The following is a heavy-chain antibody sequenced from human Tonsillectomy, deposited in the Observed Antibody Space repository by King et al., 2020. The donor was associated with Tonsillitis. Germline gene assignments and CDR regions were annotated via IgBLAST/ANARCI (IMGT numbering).Heavy chain of an antibody. Sequence: VQLVESGGGLVQPGGSLRLSCAASGFTFSSYAMSWVRQAPGKGLEWVSVIYSGGSSTYYADSLKGRFTISRDNSKNTLYLQMNSLRAEDTAVYYCAKPQDGYSSGLYYFDYWGQGTLVTVSS. CDR1: GFTFSSYA. D-gene: IGHD6-19*01. J-gene: IGHJ4*02. CDR2: IYSGGSST. V-gene: IGHV3-23*03. CDR3: AKPQDGYSSGLYYFDY.